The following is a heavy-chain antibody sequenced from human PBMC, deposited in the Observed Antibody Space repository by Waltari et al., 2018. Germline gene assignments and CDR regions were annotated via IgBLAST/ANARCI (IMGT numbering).Heavy chain of an antibody. D-gene: IGHD3-22*01. Sequence: QVQLQESGPGLVKPSETLSLTCTVSGGSISSYYWSWIRQPAGKGLEWIGRIYTSGSTNYNPSLKSRVTMSVDTSKNQFSLKLSSVTAADTAVYYCARGFSGSLRPIDAFDIWGQGTMVTVSS. CDR1: GGSISSYY. J-gene: IGHJ3*02. V-gene: IGHV4-4*07. CDR3: ARGFSGSLRPIDAFDI. CDR2: IYTSGST.